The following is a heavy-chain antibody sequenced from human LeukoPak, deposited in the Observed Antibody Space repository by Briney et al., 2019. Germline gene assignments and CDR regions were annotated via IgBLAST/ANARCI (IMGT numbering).Heavy chain of an antibody. CDR1: GGSFSGYY. CDR2: INHSGST. V-gene: IGHV4-34*01. J-gene: IGHJ6*03. D-gene: IGHD5-18*01. CDR3: ARKAGYSYGRHYYYMDV. Sequence: SETLSLTCAVYGGSFSGYYWSWIRQPPGKGLEWIGEINHSGSTNYNPSLKSRVTISVDTSKNQFSLKLSSVTAADTAVYYCARKAGYSYGRHYYYMDVWSKGTTVTVSS.